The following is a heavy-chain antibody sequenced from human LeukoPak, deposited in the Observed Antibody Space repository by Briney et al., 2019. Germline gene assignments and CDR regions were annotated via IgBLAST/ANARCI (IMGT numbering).Heavy chain of an antibody. Sequence: PSETLSLTCAVSGASIASHSWWSWVRQPPGKGLEWIGEVYHSGGANYKPSLKSRVTISVDTSKNQFSLKLSSVTAADTAVYYCASRRGWELLDYWGQGTLVTVSS. CDR1: GASIASHSW. CDR3: ASRRGWELLDY. D-gene: IGHD1-26*01. V-gene: IGHV4/OR15-8*01. CDR2: VYHSGGA. J-gene: IGHJ4*02.